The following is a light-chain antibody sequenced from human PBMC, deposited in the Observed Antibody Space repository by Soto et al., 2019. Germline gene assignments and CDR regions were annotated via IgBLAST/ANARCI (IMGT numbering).Light chain of an antibody. Sequence: QSALTQPASVSGSPGQSITISCTGTSSDVGGYNYVSWYQQHPGKAPKLMIYDVSNRPSGVSNRFSGSKSGNTASLTISGLPAEDEADYYCSSYTSSSTRVFGGGTKLT. CDR1: SSDVGGYNY. J-gene: IGLJ2*01. V-gene: IGLV2-14*01. CDR3: SSYTSSSTRV. CDR2: DVS.